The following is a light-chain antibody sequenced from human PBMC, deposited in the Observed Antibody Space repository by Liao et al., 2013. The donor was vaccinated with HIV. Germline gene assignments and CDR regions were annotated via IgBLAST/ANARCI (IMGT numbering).Light chain of an antibody. J-gene: IGLJ1*01. CDR3: QAWDRSTLYV. V-gene: IGLV3-21*01. CDR1: IIGTKS. Sequence: SYVLTQPPSVSVAPGKTARITCGGNIIGTKSVHWYLQKPGQAPVLVIYYDSARPSGIPERFSGSNSGNTATLTISGTQAMDEADYYCQAWDRSTLYVFGTGTKVSVL. CDR2: YDS.